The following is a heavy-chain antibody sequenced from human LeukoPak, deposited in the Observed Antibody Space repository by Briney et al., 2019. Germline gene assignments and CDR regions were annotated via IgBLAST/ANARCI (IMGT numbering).Heavy chain of an antibody. Sequence: PGGSLRLSCAASGFTFSSYAMHWVRQAPGKGLEWVAVISYDGSNKYYADSVKGRFTISRDNSKNTLYLQMNSLRAEDTAVYYCARERVGAFDIWGQGTMVTVSS. CDR2: ISYDGSNK. V-gene: IGHV3-30-3*01. CDR1: GFTFSSYA. J-gene: IGHJ3*02. CDR3: ARERVGAFDI.